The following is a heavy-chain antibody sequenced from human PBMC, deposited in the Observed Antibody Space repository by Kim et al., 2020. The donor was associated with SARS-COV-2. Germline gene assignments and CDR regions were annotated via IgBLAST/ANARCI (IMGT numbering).Heavy chain of an antibody. J-gene: IGHJ4*02. D-gene: IGHD6-13*01. CDR3: ARLAAAGTENSAY. CDR1: GGSISSSSYY. V-gene: IGHV4-39*01. CDR2: IYYSGST. Sequence: SETLSLTCTVSGGSISSSSYYWGWIRQPPGKGLEWIGSIYYSGSTYYNPSLKSRVTISVDTSKNQFSLKLSSVTAADTAVYYCARLAAAGTENSAYWGQGTLVTVSS.